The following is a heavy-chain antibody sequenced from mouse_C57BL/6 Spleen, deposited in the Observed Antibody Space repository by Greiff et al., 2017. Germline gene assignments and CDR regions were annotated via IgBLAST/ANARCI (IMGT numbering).Heavy chain of an antibody. J-gene: IGHJ3*01. CDR2: LYPGSSSI. CDR1: GYPFTEYT. CDR3: ARHCSGNYFAWFAY. D-gene: IGHD2-1*01. Sequence: QVQLQQSGAELVKPGASVKLSCKASGYPFTEYTIHWVKQRSGQGLEWIGWLYPGSSSIKYNEKFTDKATLTVDKSSSTVYRERRRLTSEDSTVYFCARHCSGNYFAWFAYWGQGTLVTGAA. V-gene: IGHV1-62-2*01.